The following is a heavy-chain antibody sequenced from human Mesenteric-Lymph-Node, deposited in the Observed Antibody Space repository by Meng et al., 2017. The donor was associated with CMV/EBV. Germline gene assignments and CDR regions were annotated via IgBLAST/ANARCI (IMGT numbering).Heavy chain of an antibody. CDR3: AKEEDIVVVVAATVLDY. D-gene: IGHD2-15*01. V-gene: IGHV3-30*18. CDR1: FTFSSYG. CDR2: ISYDGSKT. J-gene: IGHJ4*02. Sequence: FTFSSYGVPWVRQAPGKGLGWEAVISYDGSKTYYADSVKARFTISRDNSKTTLYLQMNSPRAEDTAVYYCAKEEDIVVVVAATVLDYWGQGTLVTVSS.